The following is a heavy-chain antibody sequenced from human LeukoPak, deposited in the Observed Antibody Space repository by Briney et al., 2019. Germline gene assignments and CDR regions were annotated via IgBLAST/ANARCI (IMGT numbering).Heavy chain of an antibody. Sequence: ASVKVSCKASGYSFTSYGISWVRQAPGQGLEWMGWISAYNSNTNYAQNLQGRVTMTTDTSTSTVYLDLRSLRSDDTAVYYCARAAGGGYFDFWGQGPLVTVSS. CDR2: ISAYNSNT. CDR1: GYSFTSYG. CDR3: ARAAGGGYFDF. J-gene: IGHJ4*02. D-gene: IGHD6-13*01. V-gene: IGHV1-18*01.